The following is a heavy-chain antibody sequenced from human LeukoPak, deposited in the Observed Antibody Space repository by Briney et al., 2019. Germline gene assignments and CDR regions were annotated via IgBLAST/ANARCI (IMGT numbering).Heavy chain of an antibody. CDR1: GFSFSSYG. D-gene: IGHD3-22*01. CDR2: IRYDGSNK. Sequence: GGSLRLSCAASGFSFSSYGMHWVRQAPGKGLEWVAIIRYDGSNKFYADSVKGRFTISRDNSKNTLYLQMNSLRAEDTAMYYCARSYYTSSWWFFDYWGQGTLVTVSS. J-gene: IGHJ4*02. V-gene: IGHV3-33*01. CDR3: ARSYYTSSWWFFDY.